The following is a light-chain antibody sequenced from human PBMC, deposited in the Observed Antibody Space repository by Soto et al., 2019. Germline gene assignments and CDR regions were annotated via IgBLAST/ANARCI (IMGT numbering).Light chain of an antibody. CDR2: AAS. CDR1: QAISAS. J-gene: IGKJ3*01. Sequence: DIQMTQSPSSLSASVGDRVTITCRASQAISASLNWYQQKPGKAPKLLISAASTLQSGVPSSFSGSGSATDFTLTISSLQPEDFATYYCQQTYTLPFTFGPGTKVDI. V-gene: IGKV1-39*01. CDR3: QQTYTLPFT.